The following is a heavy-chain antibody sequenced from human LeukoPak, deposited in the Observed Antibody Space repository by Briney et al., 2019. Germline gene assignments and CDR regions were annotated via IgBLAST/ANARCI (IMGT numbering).Heavy chain of an antibody. D-gene: IGHD6-19*01. CDR3: ARGGSRGWDMYYFDY. V-gene: IGHV1-18*01. CDR1: GYTFTSYG. CDR2: ISAYNGNT. Sequence: ASVTVSCKASGYTFTSYGISWVRQAPGQGLEWMGWISAYNGNTSYAQKLQGRVTMTTDTSTSTAYMELRSLRSDDTAVYYCARGGSRGWDMYYFDYWGQGTLVTVSS. J-gene: IGHJ4*02.